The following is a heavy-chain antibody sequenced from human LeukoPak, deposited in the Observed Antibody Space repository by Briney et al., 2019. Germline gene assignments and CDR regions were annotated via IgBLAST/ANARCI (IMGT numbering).Heavy chain of an antibody. CDR3: ATKSGITRHAFDI. CDR1: GYTLTELS. V-gene: IGHV1-24*01. CDR2: FDPEDGET. Sequence: ASVKVSCKVSGYTLTELSMHWVRQAPGKGLEWMGSFDPEDGETIYAQKFQGRVTMTEDTSTDTAYMELSSLRSEDTAVYYCATKSGITRHAFDIWGQGTMVTVSS. J-gene: IGHJ3*02. D-gene: IGHD3-10*01.